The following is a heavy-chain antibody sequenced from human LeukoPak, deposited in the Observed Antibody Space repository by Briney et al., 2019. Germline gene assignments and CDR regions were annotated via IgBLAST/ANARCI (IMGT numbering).Heavy chain of an antibody. CDR3: ASLGGVSGSSWYWFDP. J-gene: IGHJ5*02. CDR2: ISYDGSNK. CDR1: GFTFSSYA. D-gene: IGHD6-13*01. Sequence: GGSLRLSCAASGFTFSSYAMHWVRQAQGKGLEWVAVISYDGSNKYYADSVKGRFTISRDNSKNTLYLQMNSLRAEDTAVYYCASLGGVSGSSWYWFDPWGQGTLVTVSS. V-gene: IGHV3-30*04.